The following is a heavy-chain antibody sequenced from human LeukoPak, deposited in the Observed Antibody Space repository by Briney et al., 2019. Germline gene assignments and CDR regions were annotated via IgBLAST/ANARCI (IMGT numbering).Heavy chain of an antibody. J-gene: IGHJ4*02. Sequence: ASVKVSCKASGYTFTSYYMHWVRQAPGQGLEWMGWINPNSGGTNYAQKFQGRVTMTRDTSISTAYMELSRLRSDDTAVYYCARGSLWSYWGNYWGQGTLVTVSS. D-gene: IGHD1-26*01. V-gene: IGHV1-2*02. CDR1: GYTFTSYY. CDR3: ARGSLWSYWGNY. CDR2: INPNSGGT.